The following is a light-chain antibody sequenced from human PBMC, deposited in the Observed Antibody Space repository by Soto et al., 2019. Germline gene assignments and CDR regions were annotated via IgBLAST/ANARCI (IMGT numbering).Light chain of an antibody. CDR1: QDLNAN. Sequence: DIQLTQSPSFLSASVGDKVTITCRAGQDLNANLAWYQQKPGKAPKLLIYGASTLQSGVPSRFSGSLSGTEFTLTISSLQPEDFAIYYCQQLNTYPLTFGPGTKVDV. V-gene: IGKV1-9*01. CDR3: QQLNTYPLT. J-gene: IGKJ3*01. CDR2: GAS.